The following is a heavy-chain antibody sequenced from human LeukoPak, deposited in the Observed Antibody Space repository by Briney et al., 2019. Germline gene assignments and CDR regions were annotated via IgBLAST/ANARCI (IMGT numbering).Heavy chain of an antibody. CDR3: AREKQSGGTPFDY. CDR2: FAHDEKTI. J-gene: IGHJ4*02. V-gene: IGHV3-30*04. D-gene: IGHD1-26*01. Sequence: GGSLRLSCVASGFTFTGHSMHWVRQAPGKVLEWVAVFAHDEKTIFYAGSLKGRFTVSRDNSKNTVYLQMNSLRDEDTAVYYCAREKQSGGTPFDYWGQGSLVTVSS. CDR1: GFTFTGHS.